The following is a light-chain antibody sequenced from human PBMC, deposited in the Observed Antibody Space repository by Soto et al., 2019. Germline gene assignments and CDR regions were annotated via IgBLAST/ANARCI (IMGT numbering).Light chain of an antibody. V-gene: IGLV1-47*01. CDR3: AAWDDSLSGAV. CDR2: RNN. Sequence: QSVLTQPPSASGTPGQRVTISCSGSSSNIGSNYIYWYQQLPGTAPKLLIYRNNQRPSGVPDRFSGSKSGTSASLAISGLRSEDEADYYGAAWDDSLSGAVFGGGTQLTVL. CDR1: SSNIGSNY. J-gene: IGLJ7*01.